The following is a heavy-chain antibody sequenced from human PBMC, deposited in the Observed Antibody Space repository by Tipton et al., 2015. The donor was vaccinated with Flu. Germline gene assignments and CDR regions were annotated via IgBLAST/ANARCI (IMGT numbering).Heavy chain of an antibody. D-gene: IGHD3-3*01. J-gene: IGHJ6*02. CDR3: ARAVSYDFWSAPSYYYYYGMDV. V-gene: IGHV4-34*01. Sequence: TLSITCAVYGGSFSGYYWSWIRQPPGKGLEWIGEINHSGSTNYNPSLKSRVTISVDTSKNQFSLKLSSVTAADTAVYYCARAVSYDFWSAPSYYYYYGMDVWGQGTTVTVSS. CDR1: GGSFSGYY. CDR2: INHSGST.